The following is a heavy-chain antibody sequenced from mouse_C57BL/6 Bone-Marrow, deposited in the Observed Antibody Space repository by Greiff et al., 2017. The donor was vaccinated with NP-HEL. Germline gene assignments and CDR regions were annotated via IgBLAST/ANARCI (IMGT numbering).Heavy chain of an antibody. CDR2: IDPSDSYT. CDR1: GYTFTSYW. Sequence: QVQLQQPGAELVMPGASVKLSCKASGYTFTSYWMHWVKQRPGQGLEWIGEIDPSDSYTNYNQKFKGKSTLTVDKSSSTAYMQLSSLTSEDSAVYFSAKHSSPYIENRGEGAPLTHSS. V-gene: IGHV1-69*01. D-gene: IGHD1-1*01. J-gene: IGHJ2*01. CDR3: AKHSSPYIEN.